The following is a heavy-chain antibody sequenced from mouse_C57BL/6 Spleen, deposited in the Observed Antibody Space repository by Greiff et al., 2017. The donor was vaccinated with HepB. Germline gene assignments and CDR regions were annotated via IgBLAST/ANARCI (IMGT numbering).Heavy chain of an antibody. J-gene: IGHJ4*01. CDR3: ARGDDYYGSSPYGYAMDY. V-gene: IGHV1-72*01. CDR2: IDPNSGGT. CDR1: GYTFTSYW. Sequence: QVQLKQPGAELVKPGASVKLSCKASGYTFTSYWMHWVKQRPGRGLEWIGRIDPNSGGTKYNEKFKSKATLTVDKPSSTAYMQLSSLTSEDSAVYYCARGDDYYGSSPYGYAMDYWGQGTSVTVSS. D-gene: IGHD1-1*01.